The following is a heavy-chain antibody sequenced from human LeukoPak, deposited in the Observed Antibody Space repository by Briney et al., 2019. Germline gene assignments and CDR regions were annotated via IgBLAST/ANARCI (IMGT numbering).Heavy chain of an antibody. V-gene: IGHV4-31*03. CDR2: IYYSGST. CDR3: VREVLRSSNWFDP. CDR1: GGSISSGGYY. J-gene: IGHJ5*02. Sequence: SQTLSLTCTVSGGSISSGGYYWSWIRQHPGKGLEWIGYIYYSGSTYYNPSLKSRVTISVDTSKNQFSLKLSSVTAADTAVYYCVREVLRSSNWFDPWGQGTLVTVSS.